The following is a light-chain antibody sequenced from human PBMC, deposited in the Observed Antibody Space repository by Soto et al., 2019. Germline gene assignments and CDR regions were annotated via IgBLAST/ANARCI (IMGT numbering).Light chain of an antibody. J-gene: IGKJ5*01. V-gene: IGKV3-20*01. CDR1: QSVSNF. CDR3: QQYGGPPRT. Sequence: EIVLTQSPSTLSLSPGETATLSCRASQSVSNFLAWYQHKPGQAPRLLIHDAFIRATGIPYRFSGSGSGTDFTLTIARLEPEDFAVYYCQQYGGPPRTFGQGTRLETK. CDR2: DAF.